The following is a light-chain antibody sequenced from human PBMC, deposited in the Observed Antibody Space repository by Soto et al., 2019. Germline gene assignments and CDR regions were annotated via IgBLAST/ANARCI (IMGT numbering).Light chain of an antibody. CDR3: QQYSNYWT. Sequence: DIQMTQSPSTLSASVGDRVTITCRASQSISSWLAWYQQKPGKAPKLLIYKASSLKSGVPSRFSGSGSGTEFPLTISSLQPDDFATYYCQQYSNYWTFGQGTKVEIK. V-gene: IGKV1-5*03. J-gene: IGKJ1*01. CDR2: KAS. CDR1: QSISSW.